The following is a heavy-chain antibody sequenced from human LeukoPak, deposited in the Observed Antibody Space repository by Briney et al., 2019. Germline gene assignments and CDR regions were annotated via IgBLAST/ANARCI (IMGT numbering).Heavy chain of an antibody. CDR3: ARSYGDYLDY. CDR2: IYYSGST. D-gene: IGHD4-17*01. CDR1: GGSISSYY. Sequence: SETLSLTCAVSGGSISSYYWSWIRQPPGKGLEWIGYIYYSGSTNYNPSPKSRVTISVDTSKNQFSLKLSSVTAADTAVYYCARSYGDYLDYWGQGTLVTVSS. J-gene: IGHJ4*02. V-gene: IGHV4-59*01.